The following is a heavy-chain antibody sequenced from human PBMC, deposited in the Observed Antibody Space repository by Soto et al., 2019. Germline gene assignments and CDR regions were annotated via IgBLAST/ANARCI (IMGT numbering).Heavy chain of an antibody. V-gene: IGHV3-33*08. CDR3: ARDHLVRVPAAIGMDV. D-gene: IGHD2-2*01. CDR1: GFTFSSYG. Sequence: HPGGSLRLSCAASGFTFSSYGMHWVRQAPGKGLEWVAVIWYDGSNKYYADFVKGRFTISRDNSKNTLYLQMNSLRAEDTAVYYCARDHLVRVPAAIGMDVWGQGTTVTVSS. CDR2: IWYDGSNK. J-gene: IGHJ6*02.